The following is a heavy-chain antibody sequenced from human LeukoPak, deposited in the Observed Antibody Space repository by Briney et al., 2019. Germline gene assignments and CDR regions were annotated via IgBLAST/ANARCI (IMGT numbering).Heavy chain of an antibody. CDR2: ISSGSTYI. Sequence: GGSLRLSCTASGFTFSSYSMNWVRQAPGKGLQWVPSISSGSTYIYYADSLKGRFTISRDNTKNSLHLQMNSLRGEDAAVYYCARGDGATPPDVFDVWGQGTMVTVSS. CDR1: GFTFSSYS. J-gene: IGHJ3*01. D-gene: IGHD3-10*01. V-gene: IGHV3-21*01. CDR3: ARGDGATPPDVFDV.